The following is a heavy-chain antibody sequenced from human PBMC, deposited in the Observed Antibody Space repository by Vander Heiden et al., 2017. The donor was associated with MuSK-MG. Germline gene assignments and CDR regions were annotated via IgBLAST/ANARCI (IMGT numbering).Heavy chain of an antibody. V-gene: IGHV3-30*18. CDR3: VKDEQQLIFKKHYYYYMDV. CDR2: LVEEGSRI. Sequence: QVQLVESGGGVVEPGRSLRLSCAASGFTFSTCSLHWVRQAPGKGLVRVQLLVEEGSRIKYADCVNGRFTIARDNSENMLDLQMTSPRAEETAVYYCVKDEQQLIFKKHYYYYMDVWGKGTTVTVSS. D-gene: IGHD6-13*01. J-gene: IGHJ6*03. CDR1: GFTFSTCS.